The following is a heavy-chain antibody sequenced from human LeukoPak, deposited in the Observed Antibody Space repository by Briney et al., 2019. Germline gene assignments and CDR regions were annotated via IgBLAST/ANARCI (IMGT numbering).Heavy chain of an antibody. J-gene: IGHJ4*02. CDR1: GYTFTGYY. Sequence: GASVKVSCKASGYTFTGYYMHWVRQAPGQGLEWMGWINPNSGGTNYAQKFQGRVTMTRDTSISTAYMELSRLRSDDTAVYYCARGRSWGSLGYFDYWGQGTLVTVSS. CDR2: INPNSGGT. CDR3: ARGRSWGSLGYFDY. D-gene: IGHD7-27*01. V-gene: IGHV1-2*02.